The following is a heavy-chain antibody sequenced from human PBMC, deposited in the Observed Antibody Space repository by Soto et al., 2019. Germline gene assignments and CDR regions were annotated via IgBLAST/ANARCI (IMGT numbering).Heavy chain of an antibody. D-gene: IGHD3-3*01. J-gene: IGHJ4*02. CDR2: MYPGDSDT. Sequence: PGESLKISCRGSGYDFNTNWFGWVRQLPGRGLEWVGIMYPGDSDTRYNPSLQGHVTLSVDVTVSTAFLQWRSLETSDTGMYFCARLPRDCNKTSCYYADHWGQGTRVTVLL. V-gene: IGHV5-51*01. CDR3: ARLPRDCNKTSCYYADH. CDR1: GYDFNTNW.